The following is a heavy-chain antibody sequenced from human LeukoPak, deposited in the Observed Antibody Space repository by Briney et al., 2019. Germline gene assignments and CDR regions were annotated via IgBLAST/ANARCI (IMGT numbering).Heavy chain of an antibody. Sequence: ASVKVSCKASGYTFTGYYMHWVRQAPGQGLEWMGWINPNSGGTNYAQKLQGRVTMTTDTSTSTAYMELRSLRSDDTAVYYCASIPVVVPAAILRDYYYGMDVWGQGTTVTVSS. V-gene: IGHV1-2*02. CDR3: ASIPVVVPAAILRDYYYGMDV. CDR2: INPNSGGT. J-gene: IGHJ6*02. CDR1: GYTFTGYY. D-gene: IGHD2-2*02.